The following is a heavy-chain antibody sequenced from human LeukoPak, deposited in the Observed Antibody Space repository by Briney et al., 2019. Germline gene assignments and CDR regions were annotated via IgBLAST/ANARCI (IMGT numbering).Heavy chain of an antibody. CDR3: AREILGGFTPGAY. D-gene: IGHD3-10*01. CDR1: LDSTTSNF. V-gene: IGHV4-4*02. J-gene: IGHJ4*02. Sequence: SETLFLTCTVSLDSTTSNFWSWVRQPPGKGLEWSGEFHRSGSPNYNPSLQSRVTISIDRPRNHIVLALSSVTAADTAVYYCAREILGGFTPGAYWGQGILVTVSS. CDR2: FHRSGSP.